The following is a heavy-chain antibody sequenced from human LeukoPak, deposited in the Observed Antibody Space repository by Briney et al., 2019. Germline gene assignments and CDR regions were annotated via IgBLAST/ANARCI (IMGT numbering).Heavy chain of an antibody. D-gene: IGHD3-22*01. CDR2: INPNSGGT. CDR1: GHTFTGYY. V-gene: IGHV1-2*02. Sequence: ASVKVSCKASGHTFTGYYMHWVRQAPGQGLEWMGWINPNSGGTNYAQKFQGRVTMTRDTSISTAYMELSRLRSDDTAVYYCARAGSYDSSGYYTRANAFDIWGQGTMVTVSS. CDR3: ARAGSYDSSGYYTRANAFDI. J-gene: IGHJ3*02.